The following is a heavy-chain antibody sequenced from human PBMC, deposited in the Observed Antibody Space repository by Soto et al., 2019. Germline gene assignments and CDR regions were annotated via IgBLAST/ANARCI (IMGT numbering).Heavy chain of an antibody. Sequence: EMQLVESGGGLVQPGGSLRLSCAASGFTFSTYEFNWVRQAPGKGLEWVSYISSNGRTLYYADSLTGRFTISRDDASNSLYLQMNSLRAYDTAVYYCAREGLGRRIIQPYYHDGMDVWGHGTTVIVSS. CDR2: ISSNGRTL. V-gene: IGHV3-48*03. CDR3: AREGLGRRIIQPYYHDGMDV. CDR1: GFTFSTYE. J-gene: IGHJ6*02. D-gene: IGHD3-3*01.